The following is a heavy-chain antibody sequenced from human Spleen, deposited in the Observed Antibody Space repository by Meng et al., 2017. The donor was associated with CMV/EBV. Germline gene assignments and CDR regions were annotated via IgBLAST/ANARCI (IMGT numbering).Heavy chain of an antibody. Sequence: GESLKISCAASGFTFSNYDMHWVRQPTGKGLEWVSAIGTAGDTYYPGSVKGRFTISRENAKNSLYLQMNSLRVGDTAVYYCARADTAMVFGTFDYWGQGTLVTVSS. CDR3: ARADTAMVFGTFDY. D-gene: IGHD5-18*01. CDR1: GFTFSNYD. V-gene: IGHV3-13*01. J-gene: IGHJ4*02. CDR2: IGTAGDT.